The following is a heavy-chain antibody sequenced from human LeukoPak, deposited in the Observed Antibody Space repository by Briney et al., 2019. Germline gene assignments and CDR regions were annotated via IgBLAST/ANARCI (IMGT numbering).Heavy chain of an antibody. J-gene: IGHJ4*02. Sequence: PSETLSLTCTVSGGSISDISYYWGWIRQPPGKGLEWIGNIYYSGSTYYNPSLKSRVTISVDTSKNQFSLKLSSVTAADTAVYYCARALGEFPFGYWGQGTLVTVSS. CDR3: ARALGEFPFGY. D-gene: IGHD3-10*01. CDR1: GGSISDISYY. V-gene: IGHV4-39*07. CDR2: IYYSGST.